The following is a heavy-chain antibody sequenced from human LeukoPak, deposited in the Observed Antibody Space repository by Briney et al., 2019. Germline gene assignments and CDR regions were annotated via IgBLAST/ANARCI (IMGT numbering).Heavy chain of an antibody. CDR1: GFTFSSYS. V-gene: IGHV3-21*01. J-gene: IGHJ4*02. Sequence: PGGSLRLSCAAPGFTFSSYSMNWVRQAPGKGLEWVSSISSSSSYIYYADSVKGRFTISRDNAKNSLYLQMNSLRAEDTAVYYCARSEYSYGYFDYWGQGTLVTVSS. CDR3: ARSEYSYGYFDY. D-gene: IGHD5-18*01. CDR2: ISSSSSYI.